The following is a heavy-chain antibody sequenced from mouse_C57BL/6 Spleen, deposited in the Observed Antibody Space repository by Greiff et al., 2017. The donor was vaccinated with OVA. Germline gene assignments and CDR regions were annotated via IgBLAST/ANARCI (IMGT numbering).Heavy chain of an antibody. CDR2: ISYDGSN. CDR1: GYSITSGYY. V-gene: IGHV3-6*01. CDR3: ARAYYSNYEEGYFDY. J-gene: IGHJ2*01. D-gene: IGHD2-5*01. Sequence: EVKLMESGPGLVKPSQSLSLTCSVTGYSITSGYYWNWIRQFPGNKLEWMGYISYDGSNNYNPSLKNRISITRDTSKNQFFLKLNSVTTEDTATYYCARAYYSNYEEGYFDYWGQGTTLTVSS.